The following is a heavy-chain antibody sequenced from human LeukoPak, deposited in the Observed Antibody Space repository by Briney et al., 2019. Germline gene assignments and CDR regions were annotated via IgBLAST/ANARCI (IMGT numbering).Heavy chain of an antibody. Sequence: GGSLRLSCAASGFTFSDYYMSWIRQAPGKGLEWVSTLSGSGGSTYYADSVKGRFTISRDNSKNTMYLQMNSLRAEDTAVYYCAKLPASLDFDYWGQGTLVTVSS. CDR2: LSGSGGST. CDR1: GFTFSDYY. CDR3: AKLPASLDFDY. J-gene: IGHJ4*02. V-gene: IGHV3-23*01.